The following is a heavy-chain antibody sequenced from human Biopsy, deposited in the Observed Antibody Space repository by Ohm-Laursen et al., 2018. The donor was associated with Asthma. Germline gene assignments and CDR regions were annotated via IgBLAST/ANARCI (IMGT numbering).Heavy chain of an antibody. D-gene: IGHD1-20*01. V-gene: IGHV4-34*01. Sequence: GTLSLTCTVYGGYLTGHYWNWIRQPPGKGLEWIGEIDQSGYTNYNPSLKSRVTISADTSKNQFHLNLSSVTAADTAVYFCARAAITGIRGWFDPWGQGTLVTVSS. CDR3: ARAAITGIRGWFDP. CDR1: GGYLTGHY. J-gene: IGHJ5*02. CDR2: IDQSGYT.